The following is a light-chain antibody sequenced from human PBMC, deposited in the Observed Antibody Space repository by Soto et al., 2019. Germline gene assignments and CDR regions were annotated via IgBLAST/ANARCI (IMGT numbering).Light chain of an antibody. Sequence: EIVITQSPGTLSVSPGERATLSCRASQSVSSNLAWYQQKPGQPPRLLIYGASTRATGIPARFSGSGSGTEFTLTISSLQSEDFAVYYCQQYNNWFRTFGQGTKVDIK. CDR3: QQYNNWFRT. CDR2: GAS. V-gene: IGKV3-15*01. CDR1: QSVSSN. J-gene: IGKJ1*01.